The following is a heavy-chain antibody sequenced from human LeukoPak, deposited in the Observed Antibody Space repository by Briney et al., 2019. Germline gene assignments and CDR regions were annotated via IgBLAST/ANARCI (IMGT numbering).Heavy chain of an antibody. Sequence: GGSLRLSCTASGFTFSSYAMSWVRQAPGKGLEWVSGLSSSGAKTFYADSVKGRFTISRDNSKNTMFLQMNSLRAKDTALYYCAKDSGWAFDYWGQGTQVTVSS. CDR2: LSSSGAKT. CDR3: AKDSGWAFDY. CDR1: GFTFSSYA. V-gene: IGHV3-23*01. J-gene: IGHJ4*02. D-gene: IGHD6-19*01.